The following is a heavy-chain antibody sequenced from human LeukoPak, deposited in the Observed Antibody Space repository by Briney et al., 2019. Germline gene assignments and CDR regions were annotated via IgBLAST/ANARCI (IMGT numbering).Heavy chain of an antibody. CDR1: GYTFTGYY. V-gene: IGHV1-2*02. CDR3: AQEPKRYNWFDP. D-gene: IGHD1-14*01. Sequence: ASVKVTSKASGYTFTGYYMHWVRQAPGQGLEWMGWINPNSGGTNYAQKFQGRVTMTRDTSISTAYMELSRLRSDDTAVYYCAQEPKRYNWFDPWGQGTLVTVSA. J-gene: IGHJ5*02. CDR2: INPNSGGT.